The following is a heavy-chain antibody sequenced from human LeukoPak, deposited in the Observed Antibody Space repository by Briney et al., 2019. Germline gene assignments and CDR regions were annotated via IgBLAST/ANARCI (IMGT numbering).Heavy chain of an antibody. CDR3: AKDVYGDYGGLDY. CDR1: GFPFSTYA. CDR2: IRGSDGST. D-gene: IGHD4-17*01. V-gene: IGHV3-23*01. J-gene: IGHJ4*02. Sequence: GGSLRLSCAASGFPFSTYAMSWVRQAPGKGLEWVSSIRGSDGSTYYADSVKGRFAISRDNSKNTLYLPMNSLRAEDTAVYYCAKDVYGDYGGLDYWGQGTLVTVSS.